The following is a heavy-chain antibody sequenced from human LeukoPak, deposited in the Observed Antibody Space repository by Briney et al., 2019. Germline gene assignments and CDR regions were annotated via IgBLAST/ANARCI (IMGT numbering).Heavy chain of an antibody. J-gene: IGHJ4*02. D-gene: IGHD4-17*01. V-gene: IGHV3-30-3*01. CDR1: GFTFSSYA. CDR3: ARGIGAVTPDY. Sequence: PGGSLRLSCAASGFTFSSYAMHWVRQAPGKGLEWVAVISYDGSNKYYADSVKGRFTISRDNSKNTLYLQMNSLRAEDTAVYYCARGIGAVTPDYWGQGTLATVSS. CDR2: ISYDGSNK.